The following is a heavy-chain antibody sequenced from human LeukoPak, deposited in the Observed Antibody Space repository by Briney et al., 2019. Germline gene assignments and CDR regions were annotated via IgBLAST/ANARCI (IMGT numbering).Heavy chain of an antibody. Sequence: ASVKVSCKASGYTFITSAINCVRQASGQGLEWMGYIDPESGYTTYAQKFQGRVTMTRDTSTSTAYMELSSLTPDDTAIYYCTRKLRLDEHWGQGTLVAVSS. D-gene: IGHD1-7*01. CDR1: GYTFITSA. V-gene: IGHV1-8*01. CDR3: TRKLRLDEH. J-gene: IGHJ4*02. CDR2: IDPESGYT.